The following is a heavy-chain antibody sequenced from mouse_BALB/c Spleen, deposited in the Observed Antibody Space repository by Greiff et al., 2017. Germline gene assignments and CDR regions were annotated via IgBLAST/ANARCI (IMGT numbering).Heavy chain of an antibody. V-gene: IGHV5-12-1*01. CDR3: ARHYYGSSYGFAY. CDR1: GFAFSSYD. D-gene: IGHD1-1*01. Sequence: EVKVVDSGGGLVKPGGSLKLSCAASGFAFSSYDMSWVRQTPEKRLEWVAYISSGGGSTYYPDTVKGRFTISRDNAKNTLYLQMSSLKSEDTAMYYCARHYYGSSYGFAYWGQGTLVTVSA. J-gene: IGHJ3*01. CDR2: ISSGGGST.